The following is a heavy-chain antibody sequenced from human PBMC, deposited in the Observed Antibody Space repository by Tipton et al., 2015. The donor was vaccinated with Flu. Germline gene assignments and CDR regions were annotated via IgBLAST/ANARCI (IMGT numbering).Heavy chain of an antibody. J-gene: IGHJ4*02. CDR3: ARRKTVTTWLTYFDY. CDR2: MYYSGST. Sequence: TLSLTCTISGGSISSSSFYWGWIRQSPGKGLEWIRSMYYSGSTYYNPSLKSRVTISVDTSKNQFSLKLSSVTAADTAVYYCARRKTVTTWLTYFDYWGQGPLLTVSS. CDR1: GGSISSSSFY. D-gene: IGHD4-17*01. V-gene: IGHV4-39*07.